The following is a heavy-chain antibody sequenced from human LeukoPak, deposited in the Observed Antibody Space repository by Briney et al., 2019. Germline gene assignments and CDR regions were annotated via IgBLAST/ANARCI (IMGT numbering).Heavy chain of an antibody. CDR2: IIPIFGTA. CDR1: GGTFSSYA. CDR3: AREAPPTITYGSGNRPFDP. D-gene: IGHD3-10*01. J-gene: IGHJ5*02. Sequence: SVEVSCKASGGTFSSYAISWVRQAPGQGLEWMGRIIPIFGTANYAQKFQGRVTITTDESTSTAYMELSSLRSEDTAVYYCAREAPPTITYGSGNRPFDPWGQGTLVTVSS. V-gene: IGHV1-69*05.